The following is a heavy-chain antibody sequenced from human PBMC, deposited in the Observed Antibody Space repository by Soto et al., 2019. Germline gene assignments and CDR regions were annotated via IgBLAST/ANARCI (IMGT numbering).Heavy chain of an antibody. CDR2: ISAGGDGA. CDR1: GFTFSSHA. Sequence: EVQLLESGGGLVQPGGALRLSCAASGFTFSSHAMSWVRQAPGKGLEWVSSISAGGDGAYYADSVKGRFTISRANSINTLYLQMNSLRTEDTAVYYCARDLWWYLHWGQGTLVTVSS. V-gene: IGHV3-23*01. CDR3: ARDLWWYLH. J-gene: IGHJ4*02. D-gene: IGHD2-15*01.